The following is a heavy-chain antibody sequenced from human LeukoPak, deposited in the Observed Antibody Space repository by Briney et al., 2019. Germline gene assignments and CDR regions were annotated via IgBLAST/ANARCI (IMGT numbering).Heavy chain of an antibody. J-gene: IGHJ6*02. V-gene: IGHV1-2*04. D-gene: IGHD2-2*01. CDR1: GYTFTGYY. Sequence: ASVKVSCKASGYTFTGYYMHWVRQAPGQGLEWMGWINPNSGGTNYAQKFQGWVTMTRDTSISTAYMELSRLRSDDTAVYYCARDFRGYCSSTSCYSGGYYYGMDVWGQGTTVTVSS. CDR3: ARDFRGYCSSTSCYSGGYYYGMDV. CDR2: INPNSGGT.